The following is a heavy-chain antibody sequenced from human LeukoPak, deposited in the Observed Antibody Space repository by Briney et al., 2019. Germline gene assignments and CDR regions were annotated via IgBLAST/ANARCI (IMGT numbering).Heavy chain of an antibody. Sequence: SETLSLTCTVSGGSISSYYWGWIRQPPGKGLEWIGSIYHSGSTYYNPSLKSRVTISVDTSKNQFSLKLSSVTAADTAVYYCARDPDLSFDYWGQGTLVTVSS. CDR2: IYHSGST. CDR3: ARDPDLSFDY. CDR1: GGSISSYY. J-gene: IGHJ4*01. V-gene: IGHV4-38-2*02.